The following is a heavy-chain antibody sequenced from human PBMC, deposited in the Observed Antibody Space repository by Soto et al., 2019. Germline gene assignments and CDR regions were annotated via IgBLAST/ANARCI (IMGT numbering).Heavy chain of an antibody. Sequence: QVQLVQSGAEVKKPGSSVKVSCKASGGTFSSYAISWVRQAPGQGLEWMGGIIPIFGKANYAQKFQGRVTIPADESTSTAYMELSSLRSEDTAMYYCARGESIASFWFDYWGQGTLVTVSS. J-gene: IGHJ4*02. V-gene: IGHV1-69*12. D-gene: IGHD6-6*01. CDR3: ARGESIASFWFDY. CDR2: IIPIFGKA. CDR1: GGTFSSYA.